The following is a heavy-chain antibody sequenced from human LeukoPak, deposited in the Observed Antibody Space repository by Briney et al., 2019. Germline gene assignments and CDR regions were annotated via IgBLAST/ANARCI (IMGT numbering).Heavy chain of an antibody. CDR1: GFTFSSYG. CDR3: ARERTGTPQGMDV. CDR2: IRYDGSNK. Sequence: GGSLRLSCAASGFTFSSYGMHWVRQAPGKGLEWVAFIRYDGSNKYYADSVKGRFTISRDNSKNTLYLQMNSLRAEDTAVYYCARERTGTPQGMDVWGQGTTVTVSS. J-gene: IGHJ6*02. D-gene: IGHD1-1*01. V-gene: IGHV3-30*02.